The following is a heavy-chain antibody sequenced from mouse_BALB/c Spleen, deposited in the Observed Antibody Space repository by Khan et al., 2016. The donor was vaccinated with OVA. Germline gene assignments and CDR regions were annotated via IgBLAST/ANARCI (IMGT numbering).Heavy chain of an antibody. CDR2: ISYSGNT. CDR3: ARVDGGDFDY. V-gene: IGHV3-2*02. D-gene: IGHD2-3*01. CDR1: GYSITSDYA. Sequence: EVQLQESGPGLVKPSQSLSLTCTVTGYSITSDYAWNWIRQFPGNKLEWMGFISYSGNTNYNPSLKSRISITRDTSKNQFFLQWNSVTTEDTATYYCARVDGGDFDYWGHGTTLTVSS. J-gene: IGHJ2*01.